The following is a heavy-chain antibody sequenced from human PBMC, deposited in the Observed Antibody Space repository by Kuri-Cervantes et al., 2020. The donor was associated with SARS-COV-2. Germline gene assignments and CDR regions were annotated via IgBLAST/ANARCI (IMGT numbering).Heavy chain of an antibody. CDR2: ISSSSSTR. D-gene: IGHD3-22*01. Sequence: LSLTCAASGFTFSSYSMNWVRQAPGKWLGWVSYISSSSSTRYYADSVKGRFTISRDNAKNSLYLQMKSLRDEDTAVYYCAGDGGGYYDSSGYYGQLGFDYWGQGTLVTVSS. CDR1: GFTFSSYS. J-gene: IGHJ4*02. CDR3: AGDGGGYYDSSGYYGQLGFDY. V-gene: IGHV3-48*02.